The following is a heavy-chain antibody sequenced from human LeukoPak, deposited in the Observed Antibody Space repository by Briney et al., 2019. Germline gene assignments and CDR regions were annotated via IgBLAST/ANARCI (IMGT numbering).Heavy chain of an antibody. CDR2: INPNSGGT. J-gene: IGHJ4*02. CDR3: ARELDTAMADYFDY. V-gene: IGHV1-2*02. Sequence: ASVKVSCKASGYTFTGYYMHWVRQAPGQGLEWMGWINPNSGGTNYAQKFQGMVTMTRDTSISTAYMELSRLRSDDTAVYYCARELDTAMADYFDYWGQGTLVTVSS. D-gene: IGHD5-18*01. CDR1: GYTFTGYY.